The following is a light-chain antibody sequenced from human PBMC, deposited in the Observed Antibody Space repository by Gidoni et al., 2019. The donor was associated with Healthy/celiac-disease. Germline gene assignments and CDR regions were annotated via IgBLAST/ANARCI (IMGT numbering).Light chain of an antibody. J-gene: IGKJ4*01. V-gene: IGKV1-39*01. CDR2: AAS. CDR1: QSISIY. CDR3: QQSYSTPLT. Sequence: DIQMTQSPSSLSASVGDRVTITCRASQSISIYLNWYQQKPGKAPKFLIYAASNLQSGVPSRFSGAVSGTDFTLTISSLQPEDFATYYCQQSYSTPLTFGGGTKVEIK.